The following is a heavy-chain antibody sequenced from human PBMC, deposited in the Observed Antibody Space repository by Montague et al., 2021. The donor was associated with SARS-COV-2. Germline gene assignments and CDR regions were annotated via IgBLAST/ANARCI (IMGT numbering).Heavy chain of an antibody. CDR1: GGSISSGGFY. CDR2: IYYSGIT. J-gene: IGHJ5*02. Sequence: TLSLTCTVSGGSISSGGFYWTWIRQHPGKGLEWIGYIYYSGITYYNPSLKSRVSISLDRSKNQFSLNVRSVTAADTAVYYCARGAPMVHGAGNWFDPWGQGTLVTVS. D-gene: IGHD3-10*01. V-gene: IGHV4-31*03. CDR3: ARGAPMVHGAGNWFDP.